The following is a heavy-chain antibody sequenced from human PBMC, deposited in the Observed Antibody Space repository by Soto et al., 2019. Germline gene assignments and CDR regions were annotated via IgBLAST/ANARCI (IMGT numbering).Heavy chain of an antibody. J-gene: IGHJ4*02. V-gene: IGHV1-3*01. CDR3: AREYYYDSSGYYYDKVLDY. CDR2: INAGNGDT. D-gene: IGHD3-22*01. Sequence: ASVKVSCKASGYTFTMYAMHWVRQAPGQRLEWMGWINAGNGDTKSSQKFQGRVTMTRDTSTSTAYMELRSLRSEDTAVYYCAREYYYDSSGYYYDKVLDYWGQGTLVTVSS. CDR1: GYTFTMYA.